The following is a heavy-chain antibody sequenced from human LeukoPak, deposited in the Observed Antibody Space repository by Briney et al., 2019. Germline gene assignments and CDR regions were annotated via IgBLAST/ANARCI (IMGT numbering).Heavy chain of an antibody. J-gene: IGHJ4*02. V-gene: IGHV2-5*02. CDR2: VYWDDDK. D-gene: IGHD5-18*01. Sequence: SGPTLVKPTQTLTLTCTFSGFSLSTSGVGVGWIRQPPGKALEWLALVYWDDDKRYSPSLKSRLTITKDTSKNQVVLTMTNMDPVDTATYYCAHRNGYSYGKVCFDYWGQGTLVTVSS. CDR1: GFSLSTSGVG. CDR3: AHRNGYSYGKVCFDY.